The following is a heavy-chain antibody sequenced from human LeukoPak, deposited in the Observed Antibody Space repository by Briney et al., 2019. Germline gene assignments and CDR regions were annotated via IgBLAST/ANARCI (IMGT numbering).Heavy chain of an antibody. Sequence: ASVKVSCKISGYTLNDLSVHGVRQPPGKGLEWMGGVDPDDGQRVYAQRFQGRVTMTEDTSTNTAYMELSRLRSEDTAVYFCAAVSGHYTLLDAWGQGALVTVST. CDR2: VDPDDGQR. CDR1: GYTLNDLS. V-gene: IGHV1-24*01. D-gene: IGHD4-11*01. CDR3: AAVSGHYTLLDA. J-gene: IGHJ5*02.